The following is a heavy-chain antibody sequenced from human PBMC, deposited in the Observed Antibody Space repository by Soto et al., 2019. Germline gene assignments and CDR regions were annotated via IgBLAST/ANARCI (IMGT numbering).Heavy chain of an antibody. V-gene: IGHV4-59*01. D-gene: IGHD3-3*01. Sequence: SETLSLTCTVSGGSITNYYWSWIRQPPGKRLEYIGYMYYSGNTYYNPSLKSRVTISGDASKNQISLNLRSGTAADTAVYYCLGGLSDWRRIDFWGQGPRGTVSP. CDR1: GGSITNYY. CDR2: MYYSGNT. CDR3: LGGLSDWRRIDF. J-gene: IGHJ4*02.